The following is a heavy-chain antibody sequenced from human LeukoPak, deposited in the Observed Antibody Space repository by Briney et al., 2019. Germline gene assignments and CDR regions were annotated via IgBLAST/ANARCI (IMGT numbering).Heavy chain of an antibody. CDR3: ARVPLSGRFGELFPYYFDY. J-gene: IGHJ4*02. V-gene: IGHV3-21*01. D-gene: IGHD3-10*01. Sequence: PGGSLRLSCAASGFTFSSYSMNWVRQAPGKGLEWVSSISSSSSYIYYADSVKGRFTISRDNAKNSLYLQMNSLRAEDTAVYYCARVPLSGRFGELFPYYFDYWGQGTLVTVSS. CDR1: GFTFSSYS. CDR2: ISSSSSYI.